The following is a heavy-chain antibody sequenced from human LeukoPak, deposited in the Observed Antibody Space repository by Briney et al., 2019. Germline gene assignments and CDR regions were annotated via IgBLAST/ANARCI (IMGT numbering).Heavy chain of an antibody. Sequence: SQTLSLTCAISGDGVSSNSAAWNWIRQSPSRGLEWLGRTYYRSKWYNDYAVSVKSRITINPDTSKNQFSLQLNSVTPEDTAVYYCAREKQEVGATNYFDYWGQGTLVTVSS. CDR3: AREKQEVGATNYFDY. J-gene: IGHJ4*02. D-gene: IGHD1-26*01. CDR2: TYYRSKWYN. CDR1: GDGVSSNSAA. V-gene: IGHV6-1*01.